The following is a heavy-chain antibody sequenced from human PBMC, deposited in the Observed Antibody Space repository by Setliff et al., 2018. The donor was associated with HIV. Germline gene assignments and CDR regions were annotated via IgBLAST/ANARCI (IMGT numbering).Heavy chain of an antibody. V-gene: IGHV4-38-2*02. D-gene: IGHD3-3*01. CDR3: ARPLTASYNFWGDAFAI. CDR1: GYSISSGYY. J-gene: IGHJ3*02. CDR2: IYHAGNT. Sequence: TLSLTCTVTGYSISSGYYWAWIRQPPGKGLEWIGYIYHAGNTYYNPSLKSRVTISVDTSKNQISLRLNSLTAADTATYYCARPLTASYNFWGDAFAIWGQGTMVTVSS.